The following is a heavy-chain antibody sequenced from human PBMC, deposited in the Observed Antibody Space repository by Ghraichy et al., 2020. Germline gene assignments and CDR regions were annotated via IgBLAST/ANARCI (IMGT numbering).Heavy chain of an antibody. D-gene: IGHD6-19*01. CDR2: IGTAGDT. CDR1: GFTFSSYD. Sequence: GGSLRLSCAASGFTFSSYDMHWVRQATGKGLEWVSAIGTAGDTYYPGSVKGRFTISRENAKNSLYLQMNSLRAGDTAVYYCARAGIAVAGTWFGYYYGMDVWGQGTTVTVSS. CDR3: ARAGIAVAGTWFGYYYGMDV. V-gene: IGHV3-13*01. J-gene: IGHJ6*02.